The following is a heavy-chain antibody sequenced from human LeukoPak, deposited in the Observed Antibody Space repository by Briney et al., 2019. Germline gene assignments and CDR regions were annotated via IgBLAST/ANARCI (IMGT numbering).Heavy chain of an antibody. CDR2: IIPIFGTA. J-gene: IGHJ5*02. CDR3: ARDGRRRLDYGDSENWFDP. D-gene: IGHD4-17*01. Sequence: SVKVSCKASGGTFSSYAISWVRQAPGQGLEWMGGIIPIFGTANYAQKFQGRVTITADKSTSTAYMKLSSLRSEDTAVYYCARDGRRRLDYGDSENWFDPWGQGTLVTVSS. CDR1: GGTFSSYA. V-gene: IGHV1-69*06.